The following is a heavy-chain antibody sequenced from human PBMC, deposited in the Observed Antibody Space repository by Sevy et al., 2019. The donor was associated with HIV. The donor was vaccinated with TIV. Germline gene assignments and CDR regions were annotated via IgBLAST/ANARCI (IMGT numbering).Heavy chain of an antibody. CDR1: GFTFNNYG. V-gene: IGHV3-30*18. D-gene: IGHD1-26*01. CDR2: ISYDGSNK. J-gene: IGHJ6*02. CDR3: ANAYSGSYSHSYLYALDV. Sequence: GGSLRLSCAASGFTFNNYGMHWVRQAPGKGLEWVAVISYDGSNKYYADSVKGRFTMSRDNSKNTVYLEMNSLRNEDTAIYFCANAYSGSYSHSYLYALDVWGQGTTVTVSS.